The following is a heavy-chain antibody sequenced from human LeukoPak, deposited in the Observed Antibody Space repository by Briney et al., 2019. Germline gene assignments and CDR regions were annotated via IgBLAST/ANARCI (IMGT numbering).Heavy chain of an antibody. CDR3: AKPQGDCSSTSCYEIDY. J-gene: IGHJ4*02. D-gene: IGHD2-2*01. V-gene: IGHV3-74*01. CDR2: VNNDGSST. Sequence: PGGSLRLSCAASGFTFSSYWMHWVRQAPGKGLVWVSRVNNDGSSTAYADSVKGRFTISRDNAKNTLYLQMNSLRAEDTAVYYCAKPQGDCSSTSCYEIDYWGQGTLVTVSS. CDR1: GFTFSSYW.